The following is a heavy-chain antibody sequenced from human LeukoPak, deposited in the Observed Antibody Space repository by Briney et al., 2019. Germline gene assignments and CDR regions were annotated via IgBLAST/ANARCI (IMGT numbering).Heavy chain of an antibody. J-gene: IGHJ4*02. Sequence: PGGSPRLSCAASGFTFSSYAMSWVRQAPGKGLEWVSAISGSGGSTYYADSVKGRFTISRDNSKNTLYLQMNSLRAEDTAVYYCAKSVIVVVPAAIFDYWGQGTLVTVSS. D-gene: IGHD2-2*01. CDR3: AKSVIVVVPAAIFDY. V-gene: IGHV3-23*01. CDR2: ISGSGGST. CDR1: GFTFSSYA.